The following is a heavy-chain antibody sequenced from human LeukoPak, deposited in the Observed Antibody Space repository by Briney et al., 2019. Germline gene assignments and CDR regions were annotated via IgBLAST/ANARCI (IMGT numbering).Heavy chain of an antibody. CDR2: INSDGSST. CDR1: GFTFSSYW. V-gene: IGHV3-74*01. J-gene: IGHJ4*02. D-gene: IGHD3-10*01. CDR3: ARVPGVRGPLNN. Sequence: GGSLLLSCAASGFTFSSYWMHWVRPAPGKGLVWVSRINSDGSSTSYADSVKGRFTISRDNAKNTLYLQMNSLRAEDTAVYYCARVPGVRGPLNNWGQGTLVTVSS.